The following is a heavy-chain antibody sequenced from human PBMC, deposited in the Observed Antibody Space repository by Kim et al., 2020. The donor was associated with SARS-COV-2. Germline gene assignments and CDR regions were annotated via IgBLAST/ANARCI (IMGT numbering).Heavy chain of an antibody. V-gene: IGHV4-39*01. D-gene: IGHD3-9*01. CDR2: IYYGGST. CDR1: GGSISSSDYY. J-gene: IGHJ5*02. CDR3: ARQCNILTGSASYNWFGP. Sequence: SETLSLTCTVSGGSISSSDYYWGWIRQPPGKGLQWIGSIYYGGSTYYNPSLKSRVTISVDTSKNQFSLKLSSVTAADTAVYYCARQCNILTGSASYNWFGPWGQGTLVTVSS.